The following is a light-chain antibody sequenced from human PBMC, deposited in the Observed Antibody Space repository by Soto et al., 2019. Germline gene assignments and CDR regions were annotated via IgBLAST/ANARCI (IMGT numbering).Light chain of an antibody. CDR1: RDIGKY. J-gene: IGKJ5*01. Sequence: DIPMTQSPSSLSASVVDRVTITCQASRDIGKYLNWFQEKPGKSPKLLIYDASNLQTGVPSRFSGSGSGTDFTFTISSLPPEDFATYYCQRYDSLPPTFGQGTRLEI. CDR3: QRYDSLPPT. V-gene: IGKV1-33*01. CDR2: DAS.